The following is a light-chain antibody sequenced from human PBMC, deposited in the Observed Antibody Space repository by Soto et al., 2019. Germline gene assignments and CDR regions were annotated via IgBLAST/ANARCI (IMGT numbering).Light chain of an antibody. CDR3: HQRSNWPPWT. CDR2: DAS. Sequence: EIVLTQSPATLSLSPGERAALSCRASQSVNSYLAWYQQKPGQAPRLLIYDASSRATGIPARFSGSGSGTDFTLTISSLAPEDFAVYYCHQRSNWPPWTFGQGTKVEIK. J-gene: IGKJ1*01. V-gene: IGKV3-11*01. CDR1: QSVNSY.